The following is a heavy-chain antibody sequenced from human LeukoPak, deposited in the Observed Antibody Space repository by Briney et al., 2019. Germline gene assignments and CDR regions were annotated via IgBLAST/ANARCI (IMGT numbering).Heavy chain of an antibody. CDR3: ARDTSEGDYAWWFDP. Sequence: ASVKVSCKASGYSFTSHYMHWVRQAPGQGLEWMGLINPRGTATRYAESFQGRLTLTRDLSTSTDYMELSSLRSDDTAVYFCARDTSEGDYAWWFDPWGQGTLVTVSS. CDR2: INPRGTAT. CDR1: GYSFTSHY. D-gene: IGHD3-16*01. V-gene: IGHV1-46*01. J-gene: IGHJ5*02.